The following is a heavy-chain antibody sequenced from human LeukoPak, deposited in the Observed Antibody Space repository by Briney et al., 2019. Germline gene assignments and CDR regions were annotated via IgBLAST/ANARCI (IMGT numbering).Heavy chain of an antibody. J-gene: IGHJ3*02. CDR3: AKGARIELNAFDI. Sequence: GASVKVSCKSSGYIFTGYFMHWVRQAPGQGLEWMGWINPNTGGTNYAQQFQGRVTMTRDTSISTAYMELSGLRSDDTAMYYCAKGARIELNAFDIWGQGTMLTVSS. V-gene: IGHV1-2*02. CDR1: GYIFTGYF. CDR2: INPNTGGT. D-gene: IGHD2/OR15-2a*01.